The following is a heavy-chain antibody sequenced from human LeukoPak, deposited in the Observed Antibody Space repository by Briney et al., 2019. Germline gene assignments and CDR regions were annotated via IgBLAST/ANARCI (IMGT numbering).Heavy chain of an antibody. D-gene: IGHD6-19*01. V-gene: IGHV3-21*01. CDR2: ISSSSSYI. CDR3: ARGGWNNWFDP. CDR1: GFTFSSYS. J-gene: IGHJ5*02. Sequence: PGGSLRLSCAASGFTFSSYSMNWVRQAPGKGLEWDSSISSSSSYIYYADSVKGRFTISRDNAKNSLYLQMNSLRAEDTAVYYCARGGWNNWFDPWGQGTLVTVSS.